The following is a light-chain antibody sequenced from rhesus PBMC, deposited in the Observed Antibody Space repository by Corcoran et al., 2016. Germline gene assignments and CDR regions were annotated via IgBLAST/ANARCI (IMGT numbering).Light chain of an antibody. CDR3: QHYYSTPYS. J-gene: IGKJ2*01. CDR2: EAS. CDR1: QDITND. Sequence: DIQMTQSPSSLSASVGDRVTITCRASQDITNDLAWYQQKPGETPKLLIYEASSLQSGIPSRFGGCGSGTVFILTISSLQSEDFATYFCQHYYSTPYSFGQGTKVDIK. V-gene: IGKV1-21*01.